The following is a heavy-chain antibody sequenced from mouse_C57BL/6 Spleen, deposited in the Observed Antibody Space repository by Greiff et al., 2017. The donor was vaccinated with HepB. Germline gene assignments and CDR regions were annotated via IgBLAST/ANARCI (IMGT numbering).Heavy chain of an antibody. V-gene: IGHV1-26*01. CDR1: GYTFTDYY. Sequence: VQLQQSGPELVKPGASVKISCKASGYTFTDYYMNWVKQSHGKSLEWIGDINPNNGGTSYNQKFKGKATLTVDKSSSTAYMELRSLTSEDSAVYYCANYGTYWCYFDYWGQGTTLTVSS. J-gene: IGHJ2*01. CDR2: INPNNGGT. D-gene: IGHD2-1*01. CDR3: ANYGTYWCYFDY.